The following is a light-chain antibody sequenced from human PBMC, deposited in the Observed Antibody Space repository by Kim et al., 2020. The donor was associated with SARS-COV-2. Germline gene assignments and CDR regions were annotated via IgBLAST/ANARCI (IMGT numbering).Light chain of an antibody. V-gene: IGKV3-20*01. CDR1: QSITSRY. CDR3: QQYGSSPET. J-gene: IGKJ1*01. CDR2: GAS. Sequence: STGERATRSCRASQSITSRYLAGYQQTPGQAPRLIIFGASSRATGIPDRFSGSGSGTDFTLTISRLEPEDFAVYFCQQYGSSPETFGQGTKVDIK.